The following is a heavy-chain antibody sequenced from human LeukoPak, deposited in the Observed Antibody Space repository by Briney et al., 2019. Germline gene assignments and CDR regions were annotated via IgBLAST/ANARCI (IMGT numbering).Heavy chain of an antibody. CDR1: GFSFSDYG. CDR2: ISYDESNK. V-gene: IGHV3-30*03. Sequence: GRSLRLSCAASGFSFSDYGMHWVRQAPGKGLEWVAVISYDESNKYYAGSVKGRFTISRDNAKNSLYLQMNSLRVEDTAVYYCAREPTAMILWGQGTLVTVSS. D-gene: IGHD5-18*01. CDR3: AREPTAMIL. J-gene: IGHJ4*02.